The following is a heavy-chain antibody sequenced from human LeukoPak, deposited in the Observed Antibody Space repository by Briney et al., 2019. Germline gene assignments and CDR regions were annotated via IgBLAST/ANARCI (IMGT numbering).Heavy chain of an antibody. CDR3: ARDVSSWLDS. V-gene: IGHV4-59*01. CDR1: GGSISSYY. D-gene: IGHD6-13*01. CDR2: IYYSEST. J-gene: IGHJ4*02. Sequence: SETLSLTCTVSGGSISSYYWSWIRQPPGKGLEWIGYIYYSESTNYNPSLKSRVTISEDTSKNQFSLKLSSVTAADTAVYYCARDVSSWLDSWGQGTLVTVSS.